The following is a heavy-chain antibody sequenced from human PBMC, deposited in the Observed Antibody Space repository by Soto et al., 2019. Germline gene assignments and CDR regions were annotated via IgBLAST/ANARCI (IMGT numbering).Heavy chain of an antibody. V-gene: IGHV3-33*01. CDR3: ARGQTAGYYYYYYGMDV. D-gene: IGHD6-13*01. CDR1: GFTFSSYG. CDR2: IWYDGSNK. J-gene: IGHJ6*02. Sequence: GGSLRLSCAASGFTFSSYGMHWVRQAPGKGLEWVAVIWYDGSNKYYADSVKGRFTISRDNSKNTLYLQMNSLRAEDTAVYHCARGQTAGYYYYYYGMDVWGQGTTVTVSS.